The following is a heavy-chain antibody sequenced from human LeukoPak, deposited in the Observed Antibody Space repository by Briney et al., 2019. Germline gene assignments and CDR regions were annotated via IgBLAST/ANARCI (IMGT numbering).Heavy chain of an antibody. V-gene: IGHV3-74*01. Sequence: PGGSLRLSCAASGFTFSSYWMHWVRQAPGKGLVWVSRINSDGSSTSYADSVKGRFTISRDNAKNTLYLQMNSLRAEDTAVYYCAREGQYQLLVYWFDPWGQGTLVTVSS. J-gene: IGHJ5*02. CDR1: GFTFSSYW. CDR3: AREGQYQLLVYWFDP. CDR2: INSDGSST. D-gene: IGHD2-2*01.